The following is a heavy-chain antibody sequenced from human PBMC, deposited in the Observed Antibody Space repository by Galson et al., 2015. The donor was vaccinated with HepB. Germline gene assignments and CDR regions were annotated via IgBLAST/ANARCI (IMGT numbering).Heavy chain of an antibody. V-gene: IGHV3-30*18. CDR1: GFSFSNFH. CDR2: ISYDTINK. Sequence: SLRLSCAATGFSFSNFHMYWVRQAPGKGLEWVALISYDTINKYYADSAKGRFTISRDNPKNTLYLHMNGLRVEDTAVYYCAKDSHHYDYVWGGPRYYHYNYMDVWGKGTTVTVSS. CDR3: AKDSHHYDYVWGGPRYYHYNYMDV. D-gene: IGHD3-16*01. J-gene: IGHJ6*03.